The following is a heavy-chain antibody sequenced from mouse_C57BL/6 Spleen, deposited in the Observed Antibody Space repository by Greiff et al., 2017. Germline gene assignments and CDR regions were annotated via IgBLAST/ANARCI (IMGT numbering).Heavy chain of an antibody. CDR1: GYSITSGYY. D-gene: IGHD1-1*01. V-gene: IGHV3-6*01. CDR2: ISYDGSN. J-gene: IGHJ2*01. Sequence: EVKLVESGPGLVKPSQSLSLTCSVTGYSITSGYYWNWIRQFPGNKLEWMGYISYDGSNNYNPSLKNRISITRDTSKNQFFLKLNSVTTEDTATYYCARDYYYGSSGYWGQGTTLTVSS. CDR3: ARDYYYGSSGY.